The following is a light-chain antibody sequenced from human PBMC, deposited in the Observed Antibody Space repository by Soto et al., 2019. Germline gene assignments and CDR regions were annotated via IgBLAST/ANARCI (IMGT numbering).Light chain of an antibody. Sequence: EIVMTQSPATLSVSPGERATLSCRASQSVSSNLAWYQQKPGQAPRLLIYGASTRATGIPARFSGSGSGTEFTLTISSLQYEDFAVYYCQQYNNWQRTFGQGTKVEIK. CDR3: QQYNNWQRT. CDR2: GAS. V-gene: IGKV3-15*01. J-gene: IGKJ1*01. CDR1: QSVSSN.